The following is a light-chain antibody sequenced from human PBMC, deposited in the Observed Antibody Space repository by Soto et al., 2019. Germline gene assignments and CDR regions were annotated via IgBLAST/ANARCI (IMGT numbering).Light chain of an antibody. CDR1: SGSIASNY. Sequence: FMLTQPHSVSESPGKTVTISCTRSSGSIASNYVQWYHQRPGSAPTIVMYEDNQRPSGVPDRFSGSIDRSSNSASLTISGLKTEDEGDFYCQSYDSSNWVFGGGTKVTVL. J-gene: IGLJ3*02. CDR3: QSYDSSNWV. V-gene: IGLV6-57*04. CDR2: EDN.